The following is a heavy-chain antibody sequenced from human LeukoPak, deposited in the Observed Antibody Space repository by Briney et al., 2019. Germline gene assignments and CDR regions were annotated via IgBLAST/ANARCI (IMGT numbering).Heavy chain of an antibody. CDR1: GGSISSYY. D-gene: IGHD6-19*01. CDR3: ARQSMLSSGWYDY. Sequence: PSETLSLTCTVSGGSISSYYWSWIRQPPGKGLEWIGYIYYSGSTNYNPSLKSRVTISVDTSKNQFSLKLSSGTAADTAVYYCARQSMLSSGWYDYWGQGPLVTVSS. J-gene: IGHJ4*02. CDR2: IYYSGST. V-gene: IGHV4-59*08.